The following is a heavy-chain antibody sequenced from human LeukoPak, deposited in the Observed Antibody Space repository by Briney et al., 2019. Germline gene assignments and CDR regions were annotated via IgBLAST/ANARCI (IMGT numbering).Heavy chain of an antibody. CDR1: GFTFSSYW. Sequence: GGSLRLSCAASGFTFSSYWMSWVRQAPGKGLEWVANIKHDGSEKYYVDSVKGRFTISRDNAKNSLYLQMNSLRAEDTAVYYCARTAGVGARSFDYWGQGTLVTVSS. D-gene: IGHD1-26*01. V-gene: IGHV3-7*01. CDR3: ARTAGVGARSFDY. J-gene: IGHJ4*02. CDR2: IKHDGSEK.